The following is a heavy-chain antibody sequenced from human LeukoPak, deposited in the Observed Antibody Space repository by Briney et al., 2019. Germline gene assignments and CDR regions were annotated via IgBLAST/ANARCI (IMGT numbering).Heavy chain of an antibody. CDR1: GRSISSYY. V-gene: IGHV4-59*01. Sequence: SETLSLTCTVSGRSISSYYWSWIRQPPGEGLEWIGYIYYSGSTNYNPSLKSRVTISVDTSKNQFSLNLSSVTAADTAVYYCARARSGFDWLSPWGQGTLVTVSS. D-gene: IGHD3-3*01. CDR2: IYYSGST. CDR3: ARARSGFDWLSP. J-gene: IGHJ5*02.